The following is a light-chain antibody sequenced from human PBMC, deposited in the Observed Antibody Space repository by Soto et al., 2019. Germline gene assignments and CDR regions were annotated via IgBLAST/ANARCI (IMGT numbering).Light chain of an antibody. V-gene: IGLV1-47*02. CDR1: RTNIGTNY. CDR2: ANN. Sequence: QSVLTQPPSASGTPGQTVTISCSGSRTNIGTNYVYWYQQFPGTAPKLLIFANNKRPSGVPERFSASKSGTSASLAISGVRSEDEAEYFCSAWDDRLRVVFGGGTKLTVL. CDR3: SAWDDRLRVV. J-gene: IGLJ3*02.